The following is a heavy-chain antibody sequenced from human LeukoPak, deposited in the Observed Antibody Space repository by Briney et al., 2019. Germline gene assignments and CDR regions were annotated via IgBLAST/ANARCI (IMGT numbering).Heavy chain of an antibody. CDR1: GGSISSGGYY. D-gene: IGHD3-9*01. CDR3: ARGVGALTYYYYYYGIDV. J-gene: IGHJ6*02. V-gene: IGHV4-31*03. Sequence: SETLSLTCTVSGGSISSGGYYWSWIRQHPGKGLEWIGYIYYSGSTYYNPSLKSRVTISVDTSKNQFSLKLSSVTAADTAVYYCARGVGALTYYYYYYGIDVWGQGTTVTVSS. CDR2: IYYSGST.